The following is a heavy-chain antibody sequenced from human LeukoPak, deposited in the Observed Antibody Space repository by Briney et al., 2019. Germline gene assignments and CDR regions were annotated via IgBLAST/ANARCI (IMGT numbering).Heavy chain of an antibody. J-gene: IGHJ3*02. CDR1: GGTFSSYA. Sequence: SVKVSCKASGGTFSSYAISWVRQAPGQGLEWMGGIIPIFGTANYAQKFQGRVTITTDESTSTAYMELSSLRSEDTAVYYCAREYSSSPRAFDIWGQGTMVTVSS. CDR3: AREYSSSPRAFDI. V-gene: IGHV1-69*05. D-gene: IGHD6-6*01. CDR2: IIPIFGTA.